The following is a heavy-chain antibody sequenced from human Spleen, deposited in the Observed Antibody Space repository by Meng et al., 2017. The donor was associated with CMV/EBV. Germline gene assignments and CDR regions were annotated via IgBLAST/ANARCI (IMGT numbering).Heavy chain of an antibody. CDR1: GFTFRSFW. CDR2: ISSDGSNK. V-gene: IGHV3-30-3*01. D-gene: IGHD6-19*01. CDR3: ARAIGLGY. Sequence: GESLKISCAASGFTFRSFWMTWVRQAPGKGLEWVAVISSDGSNKYYADSVKGRFTISRDNAKNSLYLQMNSLRAEDTAVYYCARAIGLGYWGQGTLVTVSS. J-gene: IGHJ4*02.